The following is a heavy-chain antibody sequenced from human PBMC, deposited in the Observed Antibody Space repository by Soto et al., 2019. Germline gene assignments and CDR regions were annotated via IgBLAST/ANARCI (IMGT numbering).Heavy chain of an antibody. V-gene: IGHV4-61*01. Sequence: SETLSLTCTVSGGSVSSSSHYWSWIRQPPGKGLEWIGYIYYSGSTKYNASLKSRVTISRDTSRNQFSLNLYSVTAADTAVYYCARRVSQPPSENWFDPWGQGTLVTVSS. CDR1: GGSVSSSSHY. D-gene: IGHD2-8*01. CDR2: IYYSGST. CDR3: ARRVSQPPSENWFDP. J-gene: IGHJ5*02.